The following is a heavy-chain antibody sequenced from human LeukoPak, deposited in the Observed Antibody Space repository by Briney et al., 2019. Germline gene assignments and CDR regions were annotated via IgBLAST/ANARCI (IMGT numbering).Heavy chain of an antibody. CDR2: INPNNGGT. J-gene: IGHJ3*02. D-gene: IGHD3/OR15-3a*01. CDR1: GYTFTDYY. Sequence: ASVKVSCKASGYTFTDYYIHWVRQAPGQGLEWMGWINPNNGGTNYAQKFQGRVTMTRDTSISTAYMELSRVRSDDTAVYYCARESDFSDAFDIWGQGTMVTVSS. V-gene: IGHV1-2*02. CDR3: ARESDFSDAFDI.